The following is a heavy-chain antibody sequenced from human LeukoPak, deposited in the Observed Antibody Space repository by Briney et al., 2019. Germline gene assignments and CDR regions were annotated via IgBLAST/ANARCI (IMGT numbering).Heavy chain of an antibody. CDR1: GGSISSGDYY. V-gene: IGHV4-30-4*08. CDR3: ARAPGYCSISCRWFDP. Sequence: SQTLSLTCTVSGGSISSGDYYWSWIRQPPGKGLEWIGYIYYSGSTYYNPSLKSRVTISVDTSKNQFSLKLSSVTAADTAVYYCARAPGYCSISCRWFDPWGQGTLITVSS. CDR2: IYYSGST. D-gene: IGHD2-2*01. J-gene: IGHJ5*02.